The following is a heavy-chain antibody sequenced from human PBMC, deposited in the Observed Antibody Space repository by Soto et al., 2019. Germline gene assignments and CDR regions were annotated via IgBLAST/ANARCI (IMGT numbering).Heavy chain of an antibody. Sequence: PSETLSLTCSVSGGSISSGGFYWSWIRQVPGKGLEWIGYINYTGSTNYNPSLKSRVTISVDTSKNQFSLKLSSVTAADTAVYYCARGVGDYGNYYYMDVWGKGTTVTVSS. CDR3: ARGVGDYGNYYYMDV. J-gene: IGHJ6*03. D-gene: IGHD3-10*01. CDR1: GGSISSGGFY. CDR2: INYTGST. V-gene: IGHV4-31*03.